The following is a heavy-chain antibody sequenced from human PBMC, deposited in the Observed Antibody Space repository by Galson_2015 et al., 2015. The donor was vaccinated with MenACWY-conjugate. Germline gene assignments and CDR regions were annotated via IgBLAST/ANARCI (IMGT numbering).Heavy chain of an antibody. J-gene: IGHJ4*02. Sequence: SEPLSLTCAVYGGSFSCSYWSWIHHSPGKGLEWIGEVNNRGSTSYNASLKSRVTILIDTSKNQFSLSLSSVTAADTAVYYCVRGDSGPRLEDWGQGTLVTVSS. D-gene: IGHD2-15*01. CDR2: VNNRGST. CDR1: GGSFSCSY. V-gene: IGHV4-34*01. CDR3: VRGDSGPRLED.